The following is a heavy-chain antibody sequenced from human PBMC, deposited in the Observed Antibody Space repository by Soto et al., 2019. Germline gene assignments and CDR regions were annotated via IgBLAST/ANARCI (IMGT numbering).Heavy chain of an antibody. D-gene: IGHD3-22*01. CDR3: ARADYYDSSGLPLWYFDY. Sequence: PSETLSLTCTVSGGSISSYYWSWIRQPPGKGLEWIGYIYYSGSTNYNPSLKSRVTISVDTSKNQFSLKLSSVTAADTAVYYCARADYYDSSGLPLWYFDYWGQGILVTVSS. V-gene: IGHV4-59*01. J-gene: IGHJ4*02. CDR2: IYYSGST. CDR1: GGSISSYY.